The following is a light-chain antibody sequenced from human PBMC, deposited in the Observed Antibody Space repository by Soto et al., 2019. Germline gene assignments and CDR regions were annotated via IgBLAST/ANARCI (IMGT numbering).Light chain of an antibody. J-gene: IGKJ2*03. V-gene: IGKV1-5*03. CDR3: QQYTSYYS. Sequence: DIQMTQSPATLSASVGDTVNITCRASQRISTWLAWYQQKPGKAPTLLIYKASTLHSGVPSRFSGSGSGADFTLTISSLQPDDFGTFYCQQYTSYYSFGQGTKLEIK. CDR1: QRISTW. CDR2: KAS.